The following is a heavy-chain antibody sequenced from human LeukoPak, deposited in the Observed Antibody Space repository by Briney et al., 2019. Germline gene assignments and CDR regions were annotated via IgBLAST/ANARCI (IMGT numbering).Heavy chain of an antibody. CDR2: IYTSGST. J-gene: IGHJ4*02. V-gene: IGHV4-61*02. Sequence: SETLSLTCTVSGGSISSDSYYWTWIRQLAGKGLEWIGRIYTSGSTNYNPSLKSRVTMSVDTSKNQFSLKLSSVTAADTAVYYCARGVSGSYSLVYWGQGTLVTVSS. CDR1: GGSISSDSYY. D-gene: IGHD1-26*01. CDR3: ARGVSGSYSLVY.